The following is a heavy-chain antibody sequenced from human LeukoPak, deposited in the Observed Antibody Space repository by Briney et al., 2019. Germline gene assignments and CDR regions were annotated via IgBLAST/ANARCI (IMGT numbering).Heavy chain of an antibody. Sequence: PGGSLRLSCAASGFTFSSYAMHWVRQAPGKGLEWVAVISYDGSNKYYADSVKGRFTISRDNSKNTLYLQMNSLRAEDTAVYYCARDGYYYDSSGQYYFDYWGQGTLVTVSS. CDR3: ARDGYYYDSSGQYYFDY. D-gene: IGHD3-22*01. CDR1: GFTFSSYA. V-gene: IGHV3-30*01. J-gene: IGHJ4*02. CDR2: ISYDGSNK.